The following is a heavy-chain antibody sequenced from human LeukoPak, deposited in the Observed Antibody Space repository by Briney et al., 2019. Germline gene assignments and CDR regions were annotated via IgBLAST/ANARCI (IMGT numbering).Heavy chain of an antibody. J-gene: IGHJ3*02. CDR3: AKMAKGRDAFDI. D-gene: IGHD5-24*01. V-gene: IGHV4-39*01. Sequence: SETLSLTCTVSGGSISSSSYYWGWIRQPPGKGLEWIGSIYYSGSTYYNPSLKSRVTISGDTSKNQFSLKLSSVTAADTAVYYCAKMAKGRDAFDIWGQGTMVTISS. CDR1: GGSISSSSYY. CDR2: IYYSGST.